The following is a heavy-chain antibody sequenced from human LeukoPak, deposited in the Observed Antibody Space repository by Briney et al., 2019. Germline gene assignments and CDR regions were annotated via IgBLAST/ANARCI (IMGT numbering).Heavy chain of an antibody. Sequence: ASVKVSCKASGYTFTGYYVHWVRQAPGQGLEWMGWMNPKSGGTNYAQKFEARVTMNRDTSISTAYMELSRLRSDDTAVYYCARGPPYGDYNAFDIWGQGTMVTVSS. V-gene: IGHV1-2*02. CDR1: GYTFTGYY. CDR3: ARGPPYGDYNAFDI. CDR2: MNPKSGGT. J-gene: IGHJ3*02. D-gene: IGHD4-17*01.